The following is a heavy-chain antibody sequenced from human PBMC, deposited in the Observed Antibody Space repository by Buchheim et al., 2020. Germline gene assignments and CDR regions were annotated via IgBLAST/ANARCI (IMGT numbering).Heavy chain of an antibody. CDR1: GFTFSTYA. J-gene: IGHJ6*02. V-gene: IGHV3-23*01. Sequence: EVQLLESGGGLVQPGGSLRLSCAASGFTFSTYAMNWVRQAPGKGLEWVSAISGSGGSTYYADSVKGRFTISSDNSKNTLYLQMNSLRAEDTAVYYCAKDRVGYDFYDYYYYYYGMDVWGQGTT. CDR3: AKDRVGYDFYDYYYYYYGMDV. CDR2: ISGSGGST. D-gene: IGHD5-12*01.